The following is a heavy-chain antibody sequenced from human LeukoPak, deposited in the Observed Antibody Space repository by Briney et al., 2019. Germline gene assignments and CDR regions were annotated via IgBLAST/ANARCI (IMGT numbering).Heavy chain of an antibody. V-gene: IGHV4-59*08. Sequence: SETLSLTCTVSGGSISSYYWSWIRQPPGKGLEWIGYIYYSGSTNYNPSLKSRVTISVDTSKNQFSLKLSSMTAADTAVYYCARLYGSGPRGYFDYWGQGTLVTVSS. CDR1: GGSISSYY. CDR3: ARLYGSGPRGYFDY. D-gene: IGHD3-10*01. CDR2: IYYSGST. J-gene: IGHJ4*02.